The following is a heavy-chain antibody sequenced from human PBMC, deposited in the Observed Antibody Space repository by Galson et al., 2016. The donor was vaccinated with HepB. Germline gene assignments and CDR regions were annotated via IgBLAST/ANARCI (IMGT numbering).Heavy chain of an antibody. Sequence: SLRLSCAASGFTLSNYWMHWVRQAPGKGPVCVSRIKSDGTYRDYAGSVEGRFTISRDNAKNTLYLQMNSLRAEDTAVYYCVRDDQSYGLDHWGQGTLVTVSS. CDR1: GFTLSNYW. D-gene: IGHD2-21*01. CDR3: VRDDQSYGLDH. CDR2: IKSDGTYR. J-gene: IGHJ4*02. V-gene: IGHV3-74*01.